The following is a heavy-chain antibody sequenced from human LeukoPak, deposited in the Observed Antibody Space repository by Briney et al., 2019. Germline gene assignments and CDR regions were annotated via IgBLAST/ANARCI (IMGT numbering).Heavy chain of an antibody. CDR1: GSSVSSDEYY. Sequence: TSQTLSLTCTVSGSSVSSDEYYWSWVRQHPGKGLEWIGYVYYSGSSYYVPSLESRVTMSVEVSKNQFSLELRSVTAADTAMYYCARVKVLRFLKWFLDFWGPGALVTVSS. CDR2: VYYSGSS. J-gene: IGHJ4*02. CDR3: ARVKVLRFLKWFLDF. V-gene: IGHV4-31*03. D-gene: IGHD3-3*01.